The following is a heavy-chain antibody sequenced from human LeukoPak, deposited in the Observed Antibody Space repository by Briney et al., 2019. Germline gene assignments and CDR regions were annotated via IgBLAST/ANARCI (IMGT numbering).Heavy chain of an antibody. J-gene: IGHJ6*02. D-gene: IGHD2-2*01. V-gene: IGHV3-11*01. CDR2: ISSSGSTI. CDR3: ARDLLTGGYCSSTGCRLHYYYGMDV. CDR1: GFTFSDYY. Sequence: GGSLRLSCAASGFTFSDYYMSWIRQAPGKGLEWVSYISSSGSTIYYADSVKGRFTISRDNAKNSLYLQMNSLRADDTAVYYCARDLLTGGYCSSTGCRLHYYYGMDVWGQGTTVTVSS.